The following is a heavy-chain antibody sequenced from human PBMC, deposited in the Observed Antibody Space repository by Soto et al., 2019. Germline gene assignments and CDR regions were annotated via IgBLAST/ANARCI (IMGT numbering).Heavy chain of an antibody. CDR2: IYHSGST. J-gene: IGHJ6*02. Sequence: TLSLTCAVSGGSISSGGYSWSWSRQPPGKGLEWIGYIYHSGSTYYNPSLKSRVTISVDRSKNQFSLKLSSVTAADTAVYYCARVPDVWGQGTTVTVSS. CDR3: ARVPDV. V-gene: IGHV4-30-2*01. CDR1: GGSISSGGYS.